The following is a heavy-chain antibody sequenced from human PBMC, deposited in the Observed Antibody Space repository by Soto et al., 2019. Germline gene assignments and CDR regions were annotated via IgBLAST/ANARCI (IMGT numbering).Heavy chain of an antibody. CDR2: IYPGDSDT. CDR3: AIVDKAMGTYYYYGMDV. J-gene: IGHJ6*02. V-gene: IGHV5-51*01. Sequence: RVESLKISCKGSGYSFTSYWIGWVRQMPGKGLEWMGIIYPGDSDTRYSPSFQGQVTISADKSISTAYLQWSSLKASDTAMYYCAIVDKAMGTYYYYGMDVWGQGTTVTVSS. CDR1: GYSFTSYW. D-gene: IGHD5-18*01.